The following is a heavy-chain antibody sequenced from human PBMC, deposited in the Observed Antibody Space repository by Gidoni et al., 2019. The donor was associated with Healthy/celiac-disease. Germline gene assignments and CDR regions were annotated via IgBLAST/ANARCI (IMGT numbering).Heavy chain of an antibody. CDR2: IYYSGST. D-gene: IGHD3-22*01. J-gene: IGHJ4*02. V-gene: IGHV4-59*01. Sequence: QVQLQESGPGLVKPSATLSLTFTVAGGSISSYYWSWIRQPPGKGLEWIGYIYYSGSTNDNPYLKSRVTISVDTSKNQFSLKLSSVTAADTAVYYCARASQYYYDSSGYSNFDYWGQGTLVTVSS. CDR3: ARASQYYYDSSGYSNFDY. CDR1: GGSISSYY.